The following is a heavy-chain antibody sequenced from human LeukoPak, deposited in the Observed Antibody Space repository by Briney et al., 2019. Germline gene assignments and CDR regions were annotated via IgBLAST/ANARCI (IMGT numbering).Heavy chain of an antibody. Sequence: SETLSLTCNVSGGSIRGYYWSWIRQPPGKGLEWIGYIYSSGSTNYNPSLKSRVTISADTSKNQFSLKLSSVTAADTAVYYCARDLYSSRTNDAFVIWGQGTMVTVSS. CDR1: GGSIRGYY. V-gene: IGHV4-59*12. D-gene: IGHD6-13*01. J-gene: IGHJ3*02. CDR2: IYSSGST. CDR3: ARDLYSSRTNDAFVI.